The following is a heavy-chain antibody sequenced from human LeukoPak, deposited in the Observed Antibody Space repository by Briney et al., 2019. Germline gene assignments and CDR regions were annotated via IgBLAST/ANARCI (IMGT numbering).Heavy chain of an antibody. V-gene: IGHV3-23*01. CDR3: AAEPRMTVSGPSDY. CDR1: EFTFNSYA. J-gene: IGHJ4*02. Sequence: PGGSLRLSCSASEFTFNSYAMSWVRQAPGKGLECVSAISGSGGSTYYADSVKGRFTISRDNSKNTLYLQMNSLKVEDTAVYYCAAEPRMTVSGPSDYWGQGTLVTVSS. D-gene: IGHD6-19*01. CDR2: ISGSGGST.